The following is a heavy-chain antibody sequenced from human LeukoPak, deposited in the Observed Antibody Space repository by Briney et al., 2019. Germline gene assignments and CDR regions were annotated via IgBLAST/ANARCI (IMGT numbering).Heavy chain of an antibody. V-gene: IGHV3-48*04. CDR2: ISSSSSTI. CDR1: GFTFSSYS. CDR3: ASSRVLLWFGELPHYFDY. J-gene: IGHJ4*02. D-gene: IGHD3-10*01. Sequence: PGGSLRLSCAASGFTFSSYSMNWVRQAPGKGLEWVSYISSSSSTIYYADSVKGRFTISRDNAKNSLYLQMNSLRAEDTAVYYCASSRVLLWFGELPHYFDYWGQGTLVTVSS.